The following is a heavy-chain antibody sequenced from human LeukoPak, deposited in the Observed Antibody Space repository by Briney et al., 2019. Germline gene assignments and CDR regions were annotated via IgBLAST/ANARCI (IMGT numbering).Heavy chain of an antibody. CDR1: GGSISGFY. CDR2: TYSSGNT. J-gene: IGHJ4*02. Sequence: PSETLSLTCTVSGGSISGFYWTWIRQPAGKGLEWIGRTYSSGNTNYNRSLKSRLTMSVDTSKNQFSLNLSSVTAADTAVYFCARENPPTYWGQGILVTVSS. V-gene: IGHV4-4*07. CDR3: ARENPPTY.